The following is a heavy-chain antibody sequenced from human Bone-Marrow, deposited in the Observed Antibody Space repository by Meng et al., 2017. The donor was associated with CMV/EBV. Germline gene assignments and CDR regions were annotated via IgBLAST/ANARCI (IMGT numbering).Heavy chain of an antibody. Sequence: SQTLSLTCAISGDSASSNSAAWNWIRQSPSRGLEWLGRTYYRSKWYNDYAVSVKSRITINPDTSKNQFSLQLNSVTPEDTAVYYCSSDPRFLEWLFFDDWGQGTLVTVSS. CDR2: TYYRSKWYN. J-gene: IGHJ4*02. D-gene: IGHD3-3*01. V-gene: IGHV6-1*01. CDR3: SSDPRFLEWLFFDD. CDR1: GDSASSNSAA.